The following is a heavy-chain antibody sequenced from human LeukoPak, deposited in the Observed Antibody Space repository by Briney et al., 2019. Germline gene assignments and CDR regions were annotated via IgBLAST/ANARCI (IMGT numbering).Heavy chain of an antibody. Sequence: PSETLSLTCAVYGGSFSGYYWRWIRQPPGKGLEWIGEINHSGSTNYKPSLKSRVTISVDTSKNQFSLKPSSVTAADTAVYYCARSYDFWRKYNNWFDPWGQGTLVTVSS. CDR1: GGSFSGYY. J-gene: IGHJ5*02. CDR3: ARSYDFWRKYNNWFDP. D-gene: IGHD3-3*01. CDR2: INHSGST. V-gene: IGHV4-34*01.